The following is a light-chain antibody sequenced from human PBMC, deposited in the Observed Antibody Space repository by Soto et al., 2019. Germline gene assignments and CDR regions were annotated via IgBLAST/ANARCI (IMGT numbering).Light chain of an antibody. CDR2: EVS. Sequence: QSVLAQPGSVSGSPGQSITISCTGTSSDVGRYNYVSWYQQHPGKAPKLMIYEVSNRPSGVSNRFSGSKSGNTASLTISGLQAEDEADYYCSSYTSSSTLGYVFGTGTKV. CDR3: SSYTSSSTLGYV. V-gene: IGLV2-14*01. CDR1: SSDVGRYNY. J-gene: IGLJ1*01.